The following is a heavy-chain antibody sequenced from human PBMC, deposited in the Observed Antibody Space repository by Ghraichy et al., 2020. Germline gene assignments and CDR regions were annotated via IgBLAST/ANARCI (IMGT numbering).Heavy chain of an antibody. V-gene: IGHV4-39*01. CDR2: IYYSGIT. J-gene: IGHJ5*02. CDR1: GGSISSSRYY. CDR3: ARQLLATPNLFDP. Sequence: SETLSLTCTVSGGSISSSRYYWGWIRQPPGKGLEWIGTIYYSGITFYNPSLKSQVTISVDTSKNHFSLRLSSVTAADTAVYYCARQLLATPNLFDPWGQGILVTVSS. D-gene: IGHD6-6*01.